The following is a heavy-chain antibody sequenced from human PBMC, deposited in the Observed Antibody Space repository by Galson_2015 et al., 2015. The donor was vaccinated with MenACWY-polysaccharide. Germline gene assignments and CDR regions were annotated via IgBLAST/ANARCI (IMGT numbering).Heavy chain of an antibody. D-gene: IGHD6-19*01. Sequence: VSYISSSGSTIYYADSVKGRFTISRDNAKNTLYLQMNSLRAEDTAVYYCAREVAVAGRYYFDYWGQGTLVTVSS. CDR2: ISSSGSTI. CDR3: AREVAVAGRYYFDY. J-gene: IGHJ4*02. V-gene: IGHV3-11*04.